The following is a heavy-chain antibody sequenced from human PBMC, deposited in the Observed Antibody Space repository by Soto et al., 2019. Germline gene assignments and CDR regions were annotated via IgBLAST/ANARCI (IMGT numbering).Heavy chain of an antibody. Sequence: GGSLRLSCAASGFKFSNYAMSWVRQAPGKGLEWVSLISATGGGTYYADSVKGRFTISRDNSHNTLYLQVHSLTAEDTAVYYCAKDRRAGGNSAFYFDFWGQGTQVTAPQ. V-gene: IGHV3-23*01. CDR2: ISATGGGT. CDR3: AKDRRAGGNSAFYFDF. CDR1: GFKFSNYA. D-gene: IGHD3-16*01. J-gene: IGHJ4*02.